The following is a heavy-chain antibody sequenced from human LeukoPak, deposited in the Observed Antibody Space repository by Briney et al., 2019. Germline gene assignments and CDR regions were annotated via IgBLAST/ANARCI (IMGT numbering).Heavy chain of an antibody. J-gene: IGHJ5*02. CDR3: ARGVVRYYYDSGGYYSP. CDR2: IYHSGNT. V-gene: IGHV4-31*03. D-gene: IGHD3-22*01. Sequence: PSETLSLTCTVSGGPISSGGNYWSWIRQHPGKGLEWIGYIYHSGNTYYNPSLKSRVTISVDTSKNQFSLKLSSVTAADTAVYYCARGVVRYYYDSGGYYSPWGQGTLVTVSS. CDR1: GGPISSGGNY.